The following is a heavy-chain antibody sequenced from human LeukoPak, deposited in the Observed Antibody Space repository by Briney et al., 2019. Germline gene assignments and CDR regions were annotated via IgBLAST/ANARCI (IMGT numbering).Heavy chain of an antibody. V-gene: IGHV3-30*04. CDR2: ISYDGSNK. D-gene: IGHD1-26*01. CDR1: GFTFSSYA. CDR3: ARVRGTRYFDL. J-gene: IGHJ2*01. Sequence: GRSLRLSCAASGFTFSSYAMHWVRQAPGKGLEWVAVISYDGSNKYYADSVKGRFTISRDNSKNTLYLQMNSLRAEDTAVYYCARVRGTRYFDLWGRGTLVTVSS.